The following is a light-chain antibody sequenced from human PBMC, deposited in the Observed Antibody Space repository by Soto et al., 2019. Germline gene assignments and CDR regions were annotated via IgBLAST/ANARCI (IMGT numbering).Light chain of an antibody. CDR1: QSVSTN. J-gene: IGKJ5*01. CDR2: GAS. Sequence: EIVMTQSPTTLSVSPGERATLSCRASQSVSTNLAWYQQKPGQVPSLLIYGASTRASGIPARFSGSGSGTEFTLTIGSLQSEDFAVYYWQQYSSSPSFGQGKRLEIK. CDR3: QQYSSSPS. V-gene: IGKV3-15*01.